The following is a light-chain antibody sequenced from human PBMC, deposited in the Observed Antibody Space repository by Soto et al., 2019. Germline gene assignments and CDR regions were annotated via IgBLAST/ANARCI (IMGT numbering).Light chain of an antibody. CDR3: SSYTSSSTPYV. CDR1: SSDVGGYNY. J-gene: IGLJ1*01. Sequence: QSVLTQPASVSGSPGQSITISCTGTSSDVGGYNYVSWYQQHPGKAPKLMIFDVSDRPSGVSNRFSASKSGNTASLTISGLQAEDEADYYCSSYTSSSTPYVFGTGTKLTVL. CDR2: DVS. V-gene: IGLV2-14*01.